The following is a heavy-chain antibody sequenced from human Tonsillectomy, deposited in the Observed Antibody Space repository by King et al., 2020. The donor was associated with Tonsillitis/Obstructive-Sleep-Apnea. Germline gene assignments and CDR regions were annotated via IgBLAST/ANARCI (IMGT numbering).Heavy chain of an antibody. CDR2: IDISTGDP. Sequence: QLVQSGSELKKPGASVKVSCKASGYTFSNYAINWVRQAPGQGLEWMGWIDISTGDPTFAQGFTGRFVFSLDTSVSTAYLQISSLKAEDTAVYYCARALYSSGWLSYYNYMDVWGKGTTVTVSS. V-gene: IGHV7-4-1*02. CDR1: GYTFSNYA. D-gene: IGHD6-19*01. J-gene: IGHJ6*03. CDR3: ARALYSSGWLSYYNYMDV.